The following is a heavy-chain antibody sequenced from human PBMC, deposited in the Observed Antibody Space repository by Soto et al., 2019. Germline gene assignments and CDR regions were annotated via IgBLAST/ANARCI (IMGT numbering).Heavy chain of an antibody. Sequence: ASVKVSCKASGYTFTGYYMHWVRQAPGQGLEWMGWINPNSGGTNYAQKFQGWVTMTRDTSISTAYMELSRLRSDDTAVYYCARDQKEMGLVSHYYGMDVWGQGTTVTVS. CDR1: GYTFTGYY. CDR3: ARDQKEMGLVSHYYGMDV. V-gene: IGHV1-2*04. J-gene: IGHJ6*02. CDR2: INPNSGGT. D-gene: IGHD6-19*01.